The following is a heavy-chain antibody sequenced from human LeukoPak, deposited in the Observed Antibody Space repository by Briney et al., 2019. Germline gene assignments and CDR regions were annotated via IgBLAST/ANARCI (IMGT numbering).Heavy chain of an antibody. CDR3: AVYYYDSSGYGDDAFDI. CDR1: GFTFYDYA. CDR2: IYSGGST. V-gene: IGHV3-53*01. Sequence: PGGSLRLSCAASGFTFYDYAMSWVRQAPGKGLEWVSVIYSGGSTYYADSVKGRFTISRDNSKNTLYLQMNSLRAEDTAVYYCAVYYYDSSGYGDDAFDIWGQGTMVTVSS. D-gene: IGHD3-22*01. J-gene: IGHJ3*02.